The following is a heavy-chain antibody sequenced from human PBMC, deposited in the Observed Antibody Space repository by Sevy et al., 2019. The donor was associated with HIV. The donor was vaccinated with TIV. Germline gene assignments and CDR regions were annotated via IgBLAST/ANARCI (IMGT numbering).Heavy chain of an antibody. CDR2: ISGSGGST. Sequence: GGSLRLSCAASGFTFSSYAMSWVRQAPGKGLEWVSAISGSGGSTYYADSVKGRFTISRDNSKNTLYLQMNSLRAEDTAVYYCAKVVRHDSLYYYGMDVWGQWTTVTVSS. D-gene: IGHD3-3*01. J-gene: IGHJ6*02. CDR3: AKVVRHDSLYYYGMDV. CDR1: GFTFSSYA. V-gene: IGHV3-23*01.